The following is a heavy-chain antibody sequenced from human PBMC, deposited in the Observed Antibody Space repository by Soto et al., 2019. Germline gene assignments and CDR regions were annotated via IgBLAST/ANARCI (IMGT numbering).Heavy chain of an antibody. D-gene: IGHD1-7*01. CDR1: GFTFSSYA. CDR3: AKDWCSGTTCYCLEN. CDR2: VSGSSGSK. V-gene: IGHV3-23*01. J-gene: IGHJ4*02. Sequence: EVQLLESGGGLVQPGGSLRLSCAASGFTFSSYAMSWVRQAPGKGLEWVSSVSGSSGSKSYADSVKGRFTISRDNSKSTGYLQMNRLRAEDTAVYFCAKDWCSGTTCYCLENWGQGTLVTVSS.